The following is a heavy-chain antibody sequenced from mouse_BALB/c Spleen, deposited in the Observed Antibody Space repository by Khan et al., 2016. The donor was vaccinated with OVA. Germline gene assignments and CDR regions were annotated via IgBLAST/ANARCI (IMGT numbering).Heavy chain of an antibody. Sequence: QVQLKQSGPGLVAPSQSLSITCTVSGFSLTSYGVNWVRQPPGKGLEWLGVIWGDGSTNYTSDLIFRLSISKDNYKRPDFLKLNSLQTNDTATYYCVKQNYGTLYAMDYWGQGTAVTVSS. CDR2: IWGDGST. D-gene: IGHD2-1*01. V-gene: IGHV2-3*01. CDR3: VKQNYGTLYAMDY. J-gene: IGHJ4*01. CDR1: GFSLTSYG.